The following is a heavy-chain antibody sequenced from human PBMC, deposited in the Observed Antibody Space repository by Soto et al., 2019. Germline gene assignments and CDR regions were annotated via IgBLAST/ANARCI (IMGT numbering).Heavy chain of an antibody. V-gene: IGHV1-3*01. CDR3: ARDRKGILTGYSGNNWFDP. D-gene: IGHD3-9*01. CDR1: GYTFTSYA. J-gene: IGHJ5*02. Sequence: ASVKVSCKASGYTFTSYAMHWVRQAPGERLEWMGWINAGNGNTKYSQKFQGRVTITRDTSASTAYVELSSLRSEDTAVYYCARDRKGILTGYSGNNWFDPWGQGTLVTVSS. CDR2: INAGNGNT.